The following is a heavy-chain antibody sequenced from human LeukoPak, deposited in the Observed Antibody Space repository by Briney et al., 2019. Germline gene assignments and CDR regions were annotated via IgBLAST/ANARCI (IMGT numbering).Heavy chain of an antibody. V-gene: IGHV4-4*02. J-gene: IGHJ4*02. Sequence: PSETLSLTSAVSGGSISSDNWWSWVRQPPGKGLEWIGEVFHSGSINYNPSLKSRVTMSVDKSKNLFSLKLSSVTAADTAVYYCARGGGFGNYYFDYWGQGTLVTVSS. D-gene: IGHD3-10*01. CDR1: GGSISSDNW. CDR2: VFHSGSI. CDR3: ARGGGFGNYYFDY.